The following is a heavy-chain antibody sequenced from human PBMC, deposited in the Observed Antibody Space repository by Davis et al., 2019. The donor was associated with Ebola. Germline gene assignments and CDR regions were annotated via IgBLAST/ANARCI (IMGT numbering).Heavy chain of an antibody. Sequence: ASVKVSCKASGYTFTNYGITWVRQAPGQGLEWMGRINPNSGGTNYAQKFQGRVTMTRDTSISTAYMELSRLRSDDTAVYYCARDLIPIFSVHKFDPWGQGTLVTVSS. D-gene: IGHD3-9*01. J-gene: IGHJ5*02. CDR2: INPNSGGT. CDR1: GYTFTNYG. V-gene: IGHV1-2*06. CDR3: ARDLIPIFSVHKFDP.